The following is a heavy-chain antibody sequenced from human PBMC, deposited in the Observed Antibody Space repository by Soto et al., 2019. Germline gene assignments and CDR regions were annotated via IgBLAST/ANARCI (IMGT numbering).Heavy chain of an antibody. CDR2: IIPIFGPA. J-gene: IGHJ5*02. CDR1: GGTFSSYA. CDR3: AHGGGSYADNWFDP. Sequence: QVQLVQSGAEVKKPGSSVKVSCKASGGTFSSYAISWVRQAPGQGLEWMGGIIPIFGPANYAQTFQGRVTITGDKSTRTADMELSSLRSEDAAVYYCAHGGGSYADNWFDPWGQGTLVTVSS. V-gene: IGHV1-69*06. D-gene: IGHD1-26*01.